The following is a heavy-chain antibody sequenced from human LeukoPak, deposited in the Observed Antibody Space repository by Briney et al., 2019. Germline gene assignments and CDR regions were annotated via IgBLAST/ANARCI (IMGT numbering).Heavy chain of an antibody. CDR1: GGSISSSSYY. J-gene: IGHJ4*02. CDR2: IYYNGST. D-gene: IGHD2-2*01. CDR3: ASFGGEVVPGSHDY. V-gene: IGHV4-39*01. Sequence: SETLSLTCTVSGGSISSSSYYWGWIRQPPGKGLEWIGSIYYNGSTYYNPSLKSRVTISVDTSKNQFSLKLSSVTAADTAVYYCASFGGEVVPGSHDYWGQGTLVTVSS.